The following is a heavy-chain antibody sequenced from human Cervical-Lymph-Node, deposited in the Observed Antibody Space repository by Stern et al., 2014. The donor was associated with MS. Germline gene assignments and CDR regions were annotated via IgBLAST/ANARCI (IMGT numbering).Heavy chain of an antibody. CDR3: ARDPSYCGGDCYANWFDP. CDR1: GFTFSSYW. Sequence: EVQLVESGGGLVQPGGSLRLSCAASGFTFSSYWMHWVRHAPGKGLVWVSRINSDGSSTSYADSGKGRFPISRDNAKNTLYLQMNSLRAEDTAVYYCARDPSYCGGDCYANWFDPWGQGTLVTVSS. J-gene: IGHJ5*02. CDR2: INSDGSST. D-gene: IGHD2-21*02. V-gene: IGHV3-74*01.